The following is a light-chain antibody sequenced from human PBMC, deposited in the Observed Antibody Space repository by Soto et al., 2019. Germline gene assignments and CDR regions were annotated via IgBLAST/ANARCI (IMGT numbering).Light chain of an antibody. CDR3: SSYTSSSTPV. CDR1: SSDVGGYNY. V-gene: IGLV2-14*01. J-gene: IGLJ2*01. CDR2: EVS. Sequence: QSVLTQPASVSGSPGQSITISCTGTSSDVGGYNYVYWYQQHPGKAPKLMIYEVSNRPSGVSNRFSGSKSGNTASLTISGLQAEDEDDYCCSSYTSSSTPVFGGGTKVTVL.